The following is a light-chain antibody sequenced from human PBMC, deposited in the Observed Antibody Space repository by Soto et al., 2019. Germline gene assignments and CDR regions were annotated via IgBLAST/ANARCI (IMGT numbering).Light chain of an antibody. CDR2: GAS. Sequence: EIGLTQSPGTLSLSPGERATLYCRASQSVGSNYLAWYQQKPGQAPRVLIYGASSRATGIPDRFSGSGSGADFTLTISRLEHDDFAVYYCQQYTTSPFTFGPGTKVDIK. J-gene: IGKJ3*01. CDR1: QSVGSNY. V-gene: IGKV3-20*01. CDR3: QQYTTSPFT.